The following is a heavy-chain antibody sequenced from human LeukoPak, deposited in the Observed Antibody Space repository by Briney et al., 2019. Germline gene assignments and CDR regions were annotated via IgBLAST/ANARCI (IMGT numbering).Heavy chain of an antibody. Sequence: PGGSLRLSCAASGFTFSTYSMNWVRQAPGKGLEWVSYISSSSTVYYADSVKGRFTISRDNAKNSLYLQMNSLRAEDTAVYYCARDGWWELLPQYYFDYWGQGTLVTVSS. V-gene: IGHV3-48*01. CDR1: GFTFSTYS. D-gene: IGHD1-26*01. J-gene: IGHJ4*02. CDR2: ISSSSTV. CDR3: ARDGWWELLPQYYFDY.